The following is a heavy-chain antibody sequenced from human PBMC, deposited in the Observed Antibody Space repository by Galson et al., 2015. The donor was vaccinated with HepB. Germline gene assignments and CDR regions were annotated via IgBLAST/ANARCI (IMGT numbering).Heavy chain of an antibody. CDR2: IYYSGST. Sequence: TLSLTCTVSGGSISSGGYYWSWIRQHPGKGLEWIGYIYYSGSTYYNPSLKSRVTISVDTSKNQFSLKLSSVTAADTAVYYCARDRGGAHSSSWLPDYWGQGTLVTVSS. CDR3: ARDRGGAHSSSWLPDY. D-gene: IGHD6-13*01. V-gene: IGHV4-31*03. J-gene: IGHJ4*02. CDR1: GGSISSGGYY.